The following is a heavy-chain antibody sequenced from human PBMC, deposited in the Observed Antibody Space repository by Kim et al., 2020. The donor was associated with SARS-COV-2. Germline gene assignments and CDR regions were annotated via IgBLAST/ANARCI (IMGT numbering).Heavy chain of an antibody. J-gene: IGHJ4*02. V-gene: IGHV3-33*06. Sequence: GGSLRLSCAASGFTFSSYAMHWVRQAPGKGLEWVAVIWYDGSNKYYADSVKGRFTISRDNSKNTLYLQMNSLRAEDTAVYYCAKAHSGWFHPFDYWGQGTLVTVSS. CDR3: AKAHSGWFHPFDY. CDR1: GFTFSSYA. D-gene: IGHD6-19*01. CDR2: IWYDGSNK.